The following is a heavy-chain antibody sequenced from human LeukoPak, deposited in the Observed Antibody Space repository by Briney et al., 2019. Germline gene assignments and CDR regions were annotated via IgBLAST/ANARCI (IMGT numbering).Heavy chain of an antibody. CDR1: GGSISSYY. D-gene: IGHD3-22*01. J-gene: IGHJ4*02. Sequence: SETLSLTCTVSGGSISSYYWSWIRQPPGKGLEWIGYIYYSGSTNYNPSLKSRVTISVDTSKNQFSLKLSSVTAADTAVYYCARTYDSRAYYVGYWGQGTLVTVSS. CDR3: ARTYDSRAYYVGY. V-gene: IGHV4-59*08. CDR2: IYYSGST.